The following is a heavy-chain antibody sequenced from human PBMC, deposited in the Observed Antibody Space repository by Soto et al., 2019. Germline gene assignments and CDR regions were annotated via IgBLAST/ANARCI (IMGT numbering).Heavy chain of an antibody. D-gene: IGHD5-18*01. CDR2: ISYDGSNK. J-gene: IGHJ4*02. CDR1: GFTFSSYA. Sequence: QVQLVESGGGVVQPGRSLRLSCAASGFTFSSYAMHWVRQAPGKGLEWVAVISYDGSNKYYADSVKGRFTISRDNSKNTLYLQMNSLRAEDTAVYYCAREKGRGYSYGYHVGPTGYWGQGTLVTVSS. V-gene: IGHV3-30-3*01. CDR3: AREKGRGYSYGYHVGPTGY.